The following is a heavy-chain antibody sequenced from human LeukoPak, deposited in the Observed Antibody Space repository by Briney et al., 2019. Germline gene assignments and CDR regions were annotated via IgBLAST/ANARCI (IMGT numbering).Heavy chain of an antibody. CDR2: IYTSGST. V-gene: IGHV4-61*02. CDR3: ARGGVVVGGDFDY. J-gene: IGHJ4*02. CDR1: GGSISSGSYY. D-gene: IGHD2-21*01. Sequence: PSETLSLTCIVSGGSISSGSYYWSWIRQPAGKGLEWIGRIYTSGSTNHNPSVKSRVTISVDTSKNQFSLKLSSVTAADTAVYYCARGGVVVGGDFDYWGQGTLVTVSS.